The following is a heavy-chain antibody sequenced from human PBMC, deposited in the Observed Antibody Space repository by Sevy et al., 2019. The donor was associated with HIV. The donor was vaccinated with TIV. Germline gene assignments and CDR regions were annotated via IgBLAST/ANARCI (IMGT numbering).Heavy chain of an antibody. D-gene: IGHD2-15*01. CDR1: GYTFTSNG. J-gene: IGHJ1*01. CDR2: INTNNGNA. CDR3: ARDRGYCSGGSSYIQQ. V-gene: IGHV1-18*01. Sequence: ASVKVSCRASGYTFTSNGIAWVRQAPGQGLEWMGWINTNNGNANYAQKYQGRVTMTTDTSTSTGYMELRSLRSDDTAMYYCARDRGYCSGGSSYIQQWGQGTLVTVSS.